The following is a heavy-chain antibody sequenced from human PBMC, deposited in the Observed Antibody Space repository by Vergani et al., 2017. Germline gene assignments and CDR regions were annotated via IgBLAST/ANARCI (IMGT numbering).Heavy chain of an antibody. CDR2: ISYDGSNK. CDR3: ARDRGGGNNNYFDY. J-gene: IGHJ4*02. D-gene: IGHD1/OR15-1a*01. Sequence: QVQLVESGGGVVQPGRSLRLSCAASGFTFSSYAMHWVRQAPGKGLEWVAVISYDGSNKYYADSVKGRFTISRDNSKNTLYLQMNSLRAEDTAVYYCARDRGGGNNNYFDYWGQGTLVTVSS. V-gene: IGHV3-30-3*01. CDR1: GFTFSSYA.